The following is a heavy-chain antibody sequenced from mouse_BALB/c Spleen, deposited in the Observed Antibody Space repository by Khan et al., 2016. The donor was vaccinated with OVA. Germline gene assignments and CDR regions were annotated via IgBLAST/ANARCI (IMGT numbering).Heavy chain of an antibody. Sequence: EVQLEVSGPGLVKPSQSLSLTCTVTGYSITSGYAWNWIRQFPGNKLEWMGYISYSGVTSYTPSLKSRISITRDTSKNQFFLQLNSVTTEDTATYYCARRNYYGYYFDYWGQGTTLTVSS. D-gene: IGHD1-1*01. CDR3: ARRNYYGYYFDY. V-gene: IGHV3-2*02. J-gene: IGHJ2*01. CDR2: ISYSGVT. CDR1: GYSITSGYA.